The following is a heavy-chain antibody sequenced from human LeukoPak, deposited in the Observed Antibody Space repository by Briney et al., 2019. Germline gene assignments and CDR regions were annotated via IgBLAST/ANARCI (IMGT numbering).Heavy chain of an antibody. Sequence: GGSLRLSCAASGFTFSSYEMNWVRQAPGKGLEWVAVISYDGSNKYYADSVKGRFTISRDNSKNALYLQMNSLRAEDTAVYYCAREGGYSGSYRDCYFDYWGQGTLVTVSS. CDR2: ISYDGSNK. J-gene: IGHJ4*02. D-gene: IGHD1-26*01. CDR1: GFTFSSYE. CDR3: AREGGYSGSYRDCYFDY. V-gene: IGHV3-30*04.